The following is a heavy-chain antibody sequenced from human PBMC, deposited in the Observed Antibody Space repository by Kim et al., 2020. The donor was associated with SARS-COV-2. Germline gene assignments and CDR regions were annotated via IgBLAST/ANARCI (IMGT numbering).Heavy chain of an antibody. J-gene: IGHJ4*02. V-gene: IGHV3-74*01. D-gene: IGHD6-19*01. CDR1: GFTFSSHG. CDR3: ARRQFTSGWYYFDY. Sequence: WGSLRLSCAASGFTFSSHGMHWVRQAPGKGLVWVSRINSDGSTISYADSVKGRFTISRDNAKNTLYLQMNSLRAEDTAVYYCARRQFTSGWYYFDYWGQ. CDR2: INSDGSTI.